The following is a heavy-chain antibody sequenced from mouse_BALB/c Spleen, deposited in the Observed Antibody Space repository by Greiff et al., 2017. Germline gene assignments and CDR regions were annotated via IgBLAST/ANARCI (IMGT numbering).Heavy chain of an antibody. Sequence: QVHVKQSGAELVRPGSSVKISCKASGYAFSSYWMNWVKQRPGQGLEWIGQIYPGDGDTNYNGKFKGKATLTADKSSSTAYMQLSSLTSEDSAVYFCARRGNYVGAMDYWGQGTSVTVSS. D-gene: IGHD2-1*01. J-gene: IGHJ4*01. CDR3: ARRGNYVGAMDY. CDR2: IYPGDGDT. V-gene: IGHV1-80*01. CDR1: GYAFSSYW.